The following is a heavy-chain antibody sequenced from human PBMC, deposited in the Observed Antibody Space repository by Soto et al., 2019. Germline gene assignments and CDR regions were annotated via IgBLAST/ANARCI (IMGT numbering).Heavy chain of an antibody. CDR2: IYPGDSDT. CDR3: ARTSAARKYYYGMDV. D-gene: IGHD6-6*01. J-gene: IGHJ6*02. Sequence: PGESLKISCKGSGYSFTSYWIGWVRQMPGKGLEWMGIIYPGDSDTRYSPSFQGQVTISADKSISTAYLQWSSLKASDTAMYYCARTSAARKYYYGMDVWSQGTTVTVSS. CDR1: GYSFTSYW. V-gene: IGHV5-51*01.